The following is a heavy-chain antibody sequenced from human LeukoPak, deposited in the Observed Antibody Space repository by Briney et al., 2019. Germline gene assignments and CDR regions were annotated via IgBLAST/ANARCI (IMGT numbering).Heavy chain of an antibody. J-gene: IGHJ3*02. V-gene: IGHV3-15*05. CDR3: TTAPCSTVTCHPDEAFDI. CDR2: IKSKSDGGST. CDR1: GFTFNNAW. D-gene: IGHD2-2*01. Sequence: GGSLRLSCAGSGFTFNNAWMTWVRQAPGKGLEWVGRIKSKSDGGSTDYAESGKGRFTISREDSKNTLYLQMNSLKSEDTAVYYCTTAPCSTVTCHPDEAFDIWGQGTMVTVSS.